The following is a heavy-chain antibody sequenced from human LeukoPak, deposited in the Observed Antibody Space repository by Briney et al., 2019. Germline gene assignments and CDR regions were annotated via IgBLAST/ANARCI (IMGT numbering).Heavy chain of an antibody. V-gene: IGHV4-34*01. J-gene: IGHJ6*03. CDR1: GGSFSGYY. CDR2: INHSGST. CDR3: ARSSVPYYYYNYXXDV. D-gene: IGHD3-22*01. Sequence: SETLSLTCAVYGGSFSGYYWSWIRQPPGKGLEWIGEINHSGSTNYNPSLKSRVTISVDTSKNQFSLKLSSVTAADTAVYCCARSSVPYYYYNYXXDVXXXGTXVTVSS.